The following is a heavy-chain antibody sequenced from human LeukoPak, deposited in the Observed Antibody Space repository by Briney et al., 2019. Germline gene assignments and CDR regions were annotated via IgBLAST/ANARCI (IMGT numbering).Heavy chain of an antibody. D-gene: IGHD3-10*01. Sequence: ASVKVSCKASGYTLTELSMHWVRQAPGKGLEWMGVFDREDGETIYAQKFQGRVTMTEDTSTDTAYMELSSLRSEDTAVYYCASPSYYYGSGSYSPFDYWGQGTLVTVSS. CDR2: FDREDGET. CDR3: ASPSYYYGSGSYSPFDY. V-gene: IGHV1-24*01. CDR1: GYTLTELS. J-gene: IGHJ4*02.